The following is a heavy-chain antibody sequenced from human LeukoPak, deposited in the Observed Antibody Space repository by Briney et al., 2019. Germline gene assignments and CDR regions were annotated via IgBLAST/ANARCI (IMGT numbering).Heavy chain of an antibody. D-gene: IGHD3-9*01. Sequence: ASVKVSRKASGYICTYYYMHWVRQAPGQGLEWMGWINPNSGYSRYAQKFQGRVTMTRDTSISTVYMELSSLISDDTAVYYCSRGPSVILTGYPLEYWGQGNLVTVSS. CDR1: GYICTYYY. CDR3: SRGPSVILTGYPLEY. CDR2: INPNSGYS. V-gene: IGHV1-2*02. J-gene: IGHJ4*02.